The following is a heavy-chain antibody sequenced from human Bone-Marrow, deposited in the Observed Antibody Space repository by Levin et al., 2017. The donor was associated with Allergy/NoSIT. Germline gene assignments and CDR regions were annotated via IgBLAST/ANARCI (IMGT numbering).Heavy chain of an antibody. CDR1: GGSVRSGSYY. D-gene: IGHD4-23*01. Sequence: SQTLSLTCTVSGGSVRSGSYYWSWIRQPPGKGLEWIAYIYHSGSTKYNPSLKSRVTISLDTSRNQFSLRLTSLTAADPAVYYWARGSYFGGLSFDCWGKGTLVTVSS. J-gene: IGHJ4*02. V-gene: IGHV4-61*01. CDR3: ARGSYFGGLSFDC. CDR2: IYHSGST.